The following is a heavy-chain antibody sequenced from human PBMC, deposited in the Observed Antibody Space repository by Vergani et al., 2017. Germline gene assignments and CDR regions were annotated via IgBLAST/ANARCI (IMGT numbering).Heavy chain of an antibody. CDR1: GGYFTSYH. V-gene: IGHV4-34*01. CDR2: IDHTGRP. J-gene: IGHJ6*03. D-gene: IGHD4-11*01. Sequence: QVQLQQWGGGLLKPSETLSLTCVVNGGYFTSYHWTWIRQSPGEGLGWVGDIDHTGRPDYNPSLKSRLTMSVDKYRNQFSLTLNSVTATDTAIYFCASVNTETNGNLYYYYYMDCWGQGTAVTVS. CDR3: ASVNTETNGNLYYYYYMDC.